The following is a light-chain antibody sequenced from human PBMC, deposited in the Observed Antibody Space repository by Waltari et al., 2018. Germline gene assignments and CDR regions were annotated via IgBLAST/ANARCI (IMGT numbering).Light chain of an antibody. J-gene: IGKJ2*01. CDR2: LGS. CDR3: MQALQTPIT. V-gene: IGKV2-28*01. Sequence: DIVMTQSPLSLPVTPGEPASISCRSSQSLVNSIGYEYLDWYLQKPGQSPQLLIYLGSNQASGVPDRFSGSGSRTDFTLKISRVEAEDVGVYYCMQALQTPITFGQGTKLEIK. CDR1: QSLVNSIGYEY.